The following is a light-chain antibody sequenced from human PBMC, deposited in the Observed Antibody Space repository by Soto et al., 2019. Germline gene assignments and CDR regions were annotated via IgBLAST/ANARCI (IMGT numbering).Light chain of an antibody. CDR2: YDD. Sequence: QSVLTQPPSLSEAPRQRVTISCSGSRSNIGENAVNWYQQFPGKAPKLLIYYDDLLPSGVSDRFSGSKSGTSASLAISGLQSEYEADYYCAAWDNSLNGWVFGGGTKLTVL. V-gene: IGLV1-36*01. CDR3: AAWDNSLNGWV. J-gene: IGLJ3*02. CDR1: RSNIGENA.